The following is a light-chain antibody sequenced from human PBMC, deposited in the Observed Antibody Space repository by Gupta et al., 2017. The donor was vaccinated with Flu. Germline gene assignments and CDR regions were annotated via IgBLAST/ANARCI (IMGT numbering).Light chain of an antibody. Sequence: GDALPKQYADWYQQKPGQAPVQVIYKDTERPSGIPERFSGSSSGTTVTLIISGVQAEDEADYYCQSADSSGSCGVFDGGTKLTVL. V-gene: IGLV3-25*03. CDR2: KDT. CDR1: ALPKQY. J-gene: IGLJ3*02. CDR3: QSADSSGSCGV.